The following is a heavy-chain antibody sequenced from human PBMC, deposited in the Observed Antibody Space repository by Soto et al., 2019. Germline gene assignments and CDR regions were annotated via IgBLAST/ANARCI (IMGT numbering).Heavy chain of an antibody. D-gene: IGHD2-2*01. CDR3: ASSDSTSDIVVVPAAPGAT. CDR2: INAGNGNT. J-gene: IGHJ3*01. CDR1: GYTFTSHA. Sequence: GASVKVSCKASGYTFTSHAMHWVRQAPGQRLEWMGWINAGNGNTKYSQKFQGRVTITRDTSASTAHMELSSLRLEDTAVYFCASSDSTSDIVVVPAAPGATGGQGTMVTVSS. V-gene: IGHV1-3*01.